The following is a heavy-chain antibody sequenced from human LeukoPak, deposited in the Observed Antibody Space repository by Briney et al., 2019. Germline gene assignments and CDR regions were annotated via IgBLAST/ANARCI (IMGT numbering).Heavy chain of an antibody. Sequence: SETLSLTCTVSGYSISSGYYWGWIRQPPGKGLEWIGRIYTSGSTNYNPSLKSRVTISVDTSKNQFSLKLSSVTAADTAVYYCARESGYCSSTSCYAWGQGTLVTVSS. J-gene: IGHJ4*02. CDR1: GYSISSGYY. V-gene: IGHV4-38-2*02. CDR3: ARESGYCSSTSCYA. CDR2: IYTSGST. D-gene: IGHD2-2*03.